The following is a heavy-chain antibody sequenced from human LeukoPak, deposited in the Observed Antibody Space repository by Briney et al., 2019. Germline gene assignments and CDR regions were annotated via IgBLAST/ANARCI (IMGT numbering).Heavy chain of an antibody. Sequence: GGSLRLSCAASGFTVSSNYMSWVRQAPGKGLEWVSVIYSGGSTYYADSVKGRFTISRDNSKNTLHLQMNSLRAEDTAVYYCARVLAVGTPNYYYYYYMDVWGKGTTVTVSS. J-gene: IGHJ6*03. CDR3: ARVLAVGTPNYYYYYYMDV. CDR2: IYSGGST. D-gene: IGHD6-19*01. CDR1: GFTVSSNY. V-gene: IGHV3-53*01.